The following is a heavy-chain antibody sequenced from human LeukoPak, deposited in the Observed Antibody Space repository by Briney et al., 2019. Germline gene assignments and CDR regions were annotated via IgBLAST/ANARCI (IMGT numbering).Heavy chain of an antibody. V-gene: IGHV3-30*18. Sequence: GGSLRLSCAASGFTFSSYGMHWVRQAPGKGLEWVAVISYDGSNKYYADSVKGRFTIPRDNSKNTLYLQMNSLRAEDKAVYYCAKDREAYSSGWYGYYYYYGMDVWGQGTTVTVSS. CDR2: ISYDGSNK. D-gene: IGHD6-19*01. CDR3: AKDREAYSSGWYGYYYYYGMDV. J-gene: IGHJ6*02. CDR1: GFTFSSYG.